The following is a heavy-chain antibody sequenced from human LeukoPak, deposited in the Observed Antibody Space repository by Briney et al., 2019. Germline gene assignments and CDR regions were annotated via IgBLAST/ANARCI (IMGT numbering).Heavy chain of an antibody. V-gene: IGHV1-46*01. CDR2: INPSVGGT. Sequence: ASVKVSCKAFGYGSTSCYIHWVRQAPGQGLEWMGIINPSVGGTTYARKFQGRVTMTRDTSTSTVYMELSRLRSDDTAVYYCARGIAAAGTINNWFDPWGQGTLVTVSS. CDR3: ARGIAAAGTINNWFDP. D-gene: IGHD6-13*01. J-gene: IGHJ5*02. CDR1: GYGSTSCY.